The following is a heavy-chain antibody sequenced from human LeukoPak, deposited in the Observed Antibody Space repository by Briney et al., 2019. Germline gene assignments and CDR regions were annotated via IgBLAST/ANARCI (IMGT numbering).Heavy chain of an antibody. J-gene: IGHJ6*02. V-gene: IGHV3-30*18. CDR2: ISYDGANK. Sequence: GRSLRLSCAASGFTFSSYGMHWVRQAPGKGLEWVAVISYDGANKYYADSVKGRFTISRDNSKNTLYLQMNSLRAEDTAVYYCANSDGPYYYYGMDVWGQGTTVTVSS. CDR1: GFTFSSYG. CDR3: ANSDGPYYYYGMDV. D-gene: IGHD3-10*01.